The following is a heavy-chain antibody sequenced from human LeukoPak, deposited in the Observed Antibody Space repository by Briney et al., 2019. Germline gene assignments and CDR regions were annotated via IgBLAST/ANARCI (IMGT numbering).Heavy chain of an antibody. V-gene: IGHV3-30-3*01. CDR3: ARDRDPIIAVVGTLDY. Sequence: GGSLRLSCAASGFTFRTYAMHWVRQAPGKGLEWVAVISYDGSNKYYADSVKGRFTISRDNSKNTLYLQMNSLRAEDTAVYYCARDRDPIIAVVGTLDYWGQGTLVTVSS. D-gene: IGHD6-19*01. J-gene: IGHJ4*02. CDR1: GFTFRTYA. CDR2: ISYDGSNK.